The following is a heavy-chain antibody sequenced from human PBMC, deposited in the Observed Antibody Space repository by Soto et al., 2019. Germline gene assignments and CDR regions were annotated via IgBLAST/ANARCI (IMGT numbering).Heavy chain of an antibody. D-gene: IGHD4-17*01. J-gene: IGHJ4*02. V-gene: IGHV2-5*02. CDR2: IYWDDDK. CDR1: GFSLSTSGVG. Sequence: QITLKESGPPLVKPTQTLTLTCTFSGFSLSTSGVGVGWIRQPPGKALEWLALIYWDDDKRYSPSLKSRLTITKDTSENQVVLTMTNMDPVDTATYYCAHRVSYGDYVASWGQGTLVTVPS. CDR3: AHRVSYGDYVAS.